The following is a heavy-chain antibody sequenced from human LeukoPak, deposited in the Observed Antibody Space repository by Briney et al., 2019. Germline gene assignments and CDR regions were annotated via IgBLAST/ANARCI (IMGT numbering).Heavy chain of an antibody. V-gene: IGHV1-69*06. CDR1: GGTFSSYA. D-gene: IGHD3-22*01. J-gene: IGHJ6*03. CDR3: ARGEEDSSGYYLNYYYYYMDV. Sequence: ASVKVSCKASGGTFSSYAISWVRQAPGQGLGWMGRILPIFGTANYAQKFQGRVTITADKSTSTAYMELSSLRSEDTAVYYCARGEEDSSGYYLNYYYYYMDVWGKGTTVTVSS. CDR2: ILPIFGTA.